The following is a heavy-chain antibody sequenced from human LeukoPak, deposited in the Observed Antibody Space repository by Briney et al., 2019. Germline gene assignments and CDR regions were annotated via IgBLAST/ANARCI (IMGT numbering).Heavy chain of an antibody. J-gene: IGHJ4*02. Sequence: PGGSLRLSCAASGFTFSSYGMHWVRQAPGKGLEWVAVISYDGSNKYYADSVKGRFTISRDNSKNTLYLQMNSLRAEDTAAYYCAKDGGSGWYVGYYFDYWGQGTLVTVSS. CDR2: ISYDGSNK. CDR3: AKDGGSGWYVGYYFDY. D-gene: IGHD6-19*01. CDR1: GFTFSSYG. V-gene: IGHV3-30*18.